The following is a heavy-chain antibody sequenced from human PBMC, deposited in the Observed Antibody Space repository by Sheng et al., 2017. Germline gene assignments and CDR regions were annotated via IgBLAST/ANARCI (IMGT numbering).Heavy chain of an antibody. CDR1: GFTFSSYE. V-gene: IGHV3-48*03. CDR2: ISSGGSTI. J-gene: IGHJ3*02. Sequence: EVQLVESGGGLVQPGGSLRLSCAASGFTFSSYEMNWVRQAPGKGLEWVSYISSGGSTIYYADSVKGRFTISRDNAKNSLYLQMNSLRAEDTAVYYCAREDHLDAFDIWGQGTMVTVSS. CDR3: AREDHLDAFDI.